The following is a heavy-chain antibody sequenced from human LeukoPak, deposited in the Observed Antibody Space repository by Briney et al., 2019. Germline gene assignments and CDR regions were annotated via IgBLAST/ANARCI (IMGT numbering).Heavy chain of an antibody. CDR1: GGTFSSYA. CDR2: IIPIFGTA. J-gene: IGHJ4*02. V-gene: IGHV1-69*05. CDR3: ARDYYDSRFRVY. Sequence: ASVKVSCKASGGTFSSYAISWVRQAPGQGREWMGRIIPIFGTANYAQKFQGRVTITTDESTSTAYMELSSLRSEDTAVYYCARDYYDSRFRVYWGQGALVTVSS. D-gene: IGHD3-22*01.